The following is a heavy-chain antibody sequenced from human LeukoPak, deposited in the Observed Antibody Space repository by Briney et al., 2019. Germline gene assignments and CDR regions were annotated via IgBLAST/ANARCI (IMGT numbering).Heavy chain of an antibody. CDR3: AKDDVWLVDY. CDR1: GFTFSSYG. J-gene: IGHJ4*02. CDR2: ISYDGSNK. D-gene: IGHD5-18*01. Sequence: PGRSLRLSCAASGFTFSSYGTHWVRQAPGKGLEWVAVISYDGSNKYYADSVKGRFTISRDNSKSTLYLQMNSLRAEDTAVYYCAKDDVWLVDYWGQGTLVTVSS. V-gene: IGHV3-30*18.